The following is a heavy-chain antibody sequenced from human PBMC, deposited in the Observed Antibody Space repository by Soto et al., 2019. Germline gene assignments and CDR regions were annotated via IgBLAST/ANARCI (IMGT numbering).Heavy chain of an antibody. CDR2: INHSGST. CDR1: GGSFSGYY. V-gene: IGHV4-34*01. Sequence: SETLSLTCAVYGGSFSGYYWSWIRQPPGKGLEWIAEINHSGSTNYNPSLQSRVTISLDTFTNEFSLSFGSVTAADTAIYYCARGIDDCGGDCSSPLGWLDPWGQGTLVT. CDR3: ARGIDDCGGDCSSPLGWLDP. D-gene: IGHD2-21*02. J-gene: IGHJ5*02.